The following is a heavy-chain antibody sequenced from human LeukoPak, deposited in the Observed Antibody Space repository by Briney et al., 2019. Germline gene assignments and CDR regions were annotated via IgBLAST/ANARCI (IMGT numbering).Heavy chain of an antibody. D-gene: IGHD2-2*01. CDR3: ASGGEEDIVVVPAAHGWFDP. CDR2: IIPIFGTA. J-gene: IGHJ5*02. CDR1: GGTFSSYA. Sequence: SVKVSCKASGGTFSSYAISWVRQAPGQGLEWMGGIIPIFGTANYAQKFQGRVTITADESTSTAYMELSSLRSEDTAVYYCASGGEEDIVVVPAAHGWFDPWGQGTLVTVSS. V-gene: IGHV1-69*13.